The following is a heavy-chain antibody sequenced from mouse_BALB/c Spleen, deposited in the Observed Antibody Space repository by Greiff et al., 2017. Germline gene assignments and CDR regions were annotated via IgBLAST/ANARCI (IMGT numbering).Heavy chain of an antibody. J-gene: IGHJ4*01. CDR2: IYPGNSDT. CDR3: TRFYGSSYYYAMDY. D-gene: IGHD1-1*01. V-gene: IGHV1-5*01. CDR1: GYTFTSYW. Sequence: EVQLQQSGTVLARPGASVKMSCKASGYTFTSYWMHWVKQRPGQGLEWIGAIYPGNSDTSYNQEFKGKAKLTAVTSTSTAYMELSSLTNEDSAVYYCTRFYGSSYYYAMDYWGQGTSVTVSS.